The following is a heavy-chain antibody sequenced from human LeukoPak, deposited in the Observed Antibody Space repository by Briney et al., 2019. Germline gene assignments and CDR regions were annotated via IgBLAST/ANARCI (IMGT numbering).Heavy chain of an antibody. CDR2: IYYSGST. J-gene: IGHJ5*02. D-gene: IGHD6-13*01. CDR1: GGSISSGDYY. CDR3: ARGRYSSSWYSGRPMNWFDP. V-gene: IGHV4-30-4*01. Sequence: PSQTLSLTCTVSGGSISSGDYYWSWIRQPPGKGLEWIGYIYYSGSTYYNPSLKSRVTISVDTSKNQSSLKLSSVTAADTAVYYCARGRYSSSWYSGRPMNWFDPWGQGTLVTVSS.